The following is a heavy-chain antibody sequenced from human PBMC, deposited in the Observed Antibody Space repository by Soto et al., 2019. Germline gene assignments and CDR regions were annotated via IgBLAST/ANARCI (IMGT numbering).Heavy chain of an antibody. V-gene: IGHV1-69*05. Sequence: VASVKVSCKASGDTFSTYTITWVRQAPGQGLEWMGGIIPRSGTSNYAQKFQGRVTMTTDTSTSTAYMELRSLRSDGTAVYYCARGGSLWFGELSAYYYGMDVWGQGTTVTVSS. CDR3: ARGGSLWFGELSAYYYGMDV. CDR1: GDTFSTYT. D-gene: IGHD3-10*01. J-gene: IGHJ6*02. CDR2: IIPRSGTS.